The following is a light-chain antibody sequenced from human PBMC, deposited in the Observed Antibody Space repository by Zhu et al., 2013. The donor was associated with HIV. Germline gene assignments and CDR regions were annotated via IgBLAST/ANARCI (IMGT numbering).Light chain of an antibody. J-gene: IGKJ1*01. CDR1: QSIGTN. CDR2: AAS. CDR3: QQYNSWPRT. Sequence: EIVMTQSPATLSVSPGEGATLSCTTSQSIGTNLAWYQQRPGQAPSLLMYAASTRATGIPARFSGSGSGTEFTLTISGLQSEDFAVYYCQQYNSWPRTFGQGTKVEI. V-gene: IGKV3-15*01.